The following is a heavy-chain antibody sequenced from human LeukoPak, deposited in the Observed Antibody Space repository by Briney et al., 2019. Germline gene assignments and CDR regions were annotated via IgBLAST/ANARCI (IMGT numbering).Heavy chain of an antibody. Sequence: GGSLRLSCAASGFTSGSYGMHWVRQAPGKGLEWVAFIRYDGSNKYYADSVKGRFTISRDNSKNTLYLQMNSLRAEDTAVYYCAKDYDDIVVVPAAIDYWGQGTLVTVSS. V-gene: IGHV3-30*02. CDR2: IRYDGSNK. D-gene: IGHD2-2*01. CDR3: AKDYDDIVVVPAAIDY. J-gene: IGHJ4*02. CDR1: GFTSGSYG.